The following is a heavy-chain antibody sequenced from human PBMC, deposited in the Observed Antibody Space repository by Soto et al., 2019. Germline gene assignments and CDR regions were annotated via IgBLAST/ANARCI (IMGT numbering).Heavy chain of an antibody. CDR2: ISGSGGST. V-gene: IGHV3-23*01. J-gene: IGHJ3*02. Sequence: VGSLRLSCAASGFTFSRYAMSWFRQAPWKGLEWVSAISGSGGSTYYADSVKGRFTISRDNSKNTLYLQMNSLRAEDTAVYYCAKTNYPPGDFDIWGQGTMVTVSS. CDR1: GFTFSRYA. D-gene: IGHD1-7*01. CDR3: AKTNYPPGDFDI.